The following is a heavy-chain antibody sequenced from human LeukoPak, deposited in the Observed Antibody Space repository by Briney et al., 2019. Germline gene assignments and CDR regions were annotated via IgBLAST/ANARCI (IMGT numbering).Heavy chain of an antibody. J-gene: IGHJ3*02. CDR1: GFTFDDYA. Sequence: GGSLRLSCAASGFTFDDYAMHWVRQAPGKGLEWVSGISWNSGSIGYADSVKGRFTISRDNAKNSLYLQMNSLRVEDMALYYCAKAGNWNDADGAFDIWGQGTMVTVSS. D-gene: IGHD1-1*01. V-gene: IGHV3-9*03. CDR2: ISWNSGSI. CDR3: AKAGNWNDADGAFDI.